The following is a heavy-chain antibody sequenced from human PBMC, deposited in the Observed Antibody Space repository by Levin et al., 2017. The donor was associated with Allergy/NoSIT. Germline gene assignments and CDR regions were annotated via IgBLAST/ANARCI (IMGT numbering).Heavy chain of an antibody. D-gene: IGHD5-12*01. J-gene: IGHJ5*02. CDR3: ARTGGYSGYGGYWFDP. CDR1: GGSVSSGSYY. V-gene: IGHV4-61*01. CDR2: IYYSGST. Sequence: SQTLSLTCTVSGGSVSSGSYYWSWIRQPPGKGLEWIGYIYYSGSTNYNPSLKSRVTISVDTSKNQFSLKLSSVTAADTAVYYCARTGGYSGYGGYWFDPWGQGTLVTVSS.